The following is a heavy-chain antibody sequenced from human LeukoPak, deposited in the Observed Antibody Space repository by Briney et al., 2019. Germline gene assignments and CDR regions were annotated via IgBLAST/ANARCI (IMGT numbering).Heavy chain of an antibody. CDR2: ISGGGGGT. D-gene: IGHD4-11*01. Sequence: GGSLRLSCAASGFIFSNYAMSWVRQAPGKGPEWVSGISGGGGGTYYADSVKGRFTISRANSKNTLYLQMKSLRVDDTAVYYCAKSVEHSNYRKFHDWGQGALVTVSS. J-gene: IGHJ4*02. CDR1: GFIFSNYA. V-gene: IGHV3-23*01. CDR3: AKSVEHSNYRKFHD.